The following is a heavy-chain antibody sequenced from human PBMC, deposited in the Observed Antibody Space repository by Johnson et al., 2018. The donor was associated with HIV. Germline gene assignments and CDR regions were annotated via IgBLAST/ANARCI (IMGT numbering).Heavy chain of an antibody. CDR2: ISYDGSNK. J-gene: IGHJ3*02. CDR3: VKEGTTVTTFLVYHI. Sequence: QEQLVESGGGVVQPGRSLRLSCAASGFTFSSYAMHWVRQAPGKGLEWVAVISYDGSNKYYADSVKGRFTISRDNSKNTLYLQMNSLRAEDTAVYYCVKEGTTVTTFLVYHIWGQGTRVTVSS. V-gene: IGHV3-30-3*01. D-gene: IGHD4-17*01. CDR1: GFTFSSYA.